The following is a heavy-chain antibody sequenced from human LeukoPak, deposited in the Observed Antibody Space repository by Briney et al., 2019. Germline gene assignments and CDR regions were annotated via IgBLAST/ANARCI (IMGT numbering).Heavy chain of an antibody. D-gene: IGHD3/OR15-3a*01. Sequence: PGGSLRLSCAASGFNINNYGMTWVRQAPGKGLEWVSTISDSGRGTYFADSVQGRFTLSRDNSKNTLYLQMNTLRADDTAVYYCAKGRTIIGLALPRYYFDFWGQGTLVTVSS. CDR3: AKGRTIIGLALPRYYFDF. CDR2: ISDSGRGT. CDR1: GFNINNYG. J-gene: IGHJ4*02. V-gene: IGHV3-23*01.